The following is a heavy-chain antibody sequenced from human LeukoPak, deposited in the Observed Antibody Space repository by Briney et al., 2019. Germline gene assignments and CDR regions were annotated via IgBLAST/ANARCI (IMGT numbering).Heavy chain of an antibody. Sequence: ASVKVSCKASGYIFNIYGISWVRQAPGQGLEWMGWISAFNGNTNYARNFQDRVTMTTDKSTSTAYMELTSLRSDDTAVYYCARSPPSTGYDRFDTWGQGTLVTVSS. J-gene: IGHJ4*02. CDR1: GYIFNIYG. CDR2: ISAFNGNT. D-gene: IGHD5-12*01. V-gene: IGHV1-18*01. CDR3: ARSPPSTGYDRFDT.